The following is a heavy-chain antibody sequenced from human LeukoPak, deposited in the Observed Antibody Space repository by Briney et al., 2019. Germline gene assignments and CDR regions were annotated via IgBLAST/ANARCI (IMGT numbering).Heavy chain of an antibody. V-gene: IGHV3-21*01. CDR2: ISSSSSYI. D-gene: IGHD3-16*01. CDR1: GFTFKTYT. Sequence: GVLRLSCAASGFTFKTYTMHWVRQAPGMGLEWVSSISSSSSYIFYADSVKGRFTISRDNAKNSLYLQMSSLRAEDAAVYYCAREGGYQYYYAMDVWGQGTTVTVSS. CDR3: AREGGYQYYYAMDV. J-gene: IGHJ6*02.